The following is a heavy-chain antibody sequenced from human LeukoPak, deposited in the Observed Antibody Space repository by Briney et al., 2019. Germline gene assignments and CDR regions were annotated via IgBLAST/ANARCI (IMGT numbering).Heavy chain of an antibody. D-gene: IGHD4-17*01. CDR3: ARGLDGVGTVTTGPAVDY. CDR1: GYTFTSYG. Sequence: PGASVKVSCKASGYTFTSYGISWVRQAPGQGLEWMGWINPNGGGTNYAQKFQGWVTMTRDTSISTAYMELSRLRSDDTAVYYCARGLDGVGTVTTGPAVDYWGQGTLVTVSS. CDR2: INPNGGGT. J-gene: IGHJ4*02. V-gene: IGHV1-2*04.